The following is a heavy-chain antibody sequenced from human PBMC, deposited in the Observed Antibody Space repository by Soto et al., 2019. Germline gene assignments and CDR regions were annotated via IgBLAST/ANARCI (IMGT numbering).Heavy chain of an antibody. CDR2: INHSGST. V-gene: IGHV4-34*01. CDR1: GGSFSGYY. Sequence: PSETLSLPCAVYGGSFSGYYWSWIRQPPGKGLEWIGEINHSGSTNYNPSLKGRVTISVDTSKNQFSLKLSSVTAADTAVYYCARLVGVSDTAMVTGLDYWGQGTLVT. J-gene: IGHJ4*02. D-gene: IGHD5-18*01. CDR3: ARLVGVSDTAMVTGLDY.